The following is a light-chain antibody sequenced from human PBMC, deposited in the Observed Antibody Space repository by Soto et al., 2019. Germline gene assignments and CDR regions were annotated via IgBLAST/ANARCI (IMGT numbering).Light chain of an antibody. CDR1: RDIRKY. Sequence: DIQMTQSPSSLSASVGDRVTITCQASRDIRKYLNWYQQKPGKAPKLLIYDASNLETGVTSRFSGSESGTDFTFTISSRQSEDIATYYCQQYHTLVSFGGGTKVEIK. V-gene: IGKV1-33*01. J-gene: IGKJ4*01. CDR3: QQYHTLVS. CDR2: DAS.